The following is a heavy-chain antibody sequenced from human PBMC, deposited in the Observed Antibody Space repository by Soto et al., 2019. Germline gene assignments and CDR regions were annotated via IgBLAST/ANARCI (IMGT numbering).Heavy chain of an antibody. CDR3: ASYAPEGGYDRPLDY. CDR1: GYTFTSYA. V-gene: IGHV1-3*01. D-gene: IGHD5-12*01. CDR2: SNAGNGNT. Sequence: QVHLVPSGAEVKKPGASVTGSCKASGYTFTSYAMHWVRQAPGQRLEWMGWSNAGNGNTKYSQKLQGRVTITRDTSASTAYMELISLRSEDTAVYYCASYAPEGGYDRPLDYWGQGTLVTVSS. J-gene: IGHJ4*02.